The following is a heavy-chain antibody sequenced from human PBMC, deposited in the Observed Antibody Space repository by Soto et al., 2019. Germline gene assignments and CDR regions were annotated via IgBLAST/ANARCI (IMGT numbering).Heavy chain of an antibody. CDR3: ARVSYYDILGCYGMDV. Sequence: SQTLSLTCAISGDSVSSNSAAWNWIRQSPSRGLEWLGRTYYRSKWYNDYAVSVKSRITINPDTSKNQFSLQLNSVTPEDTAVYYCARVSYYDILGCYGMDVWGQGTTVTGSS. V-gene: IGHV6-1*01. CDR2: TYYRSKWYN. J-gene: IGHJ6*02. D-gene: IGHD3-9*01. CDR1: GDSVSSNSAA.